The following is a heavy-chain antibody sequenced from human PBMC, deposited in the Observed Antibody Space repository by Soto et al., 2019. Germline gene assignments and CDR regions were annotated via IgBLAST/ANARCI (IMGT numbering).Heavy chain of an antibody. D-gene: IGHD5-18*01. V-gene: IGHV3-23*01. J-gene: IGHJ4*02. CDR3: ARLTRIQLSPDY. CDR1: GFTFSSYA. CDR2: ISGSGGST. Sequence: PGGSLRLSCAASGFTFSSYAMSWVRQAPGKGLEWVSAISGSGGSTYYADSVKGQVTISADKSISTAYLQWSSLKASDTAMYYCARLTRIQLSPDYWGQGTLVTVSS.